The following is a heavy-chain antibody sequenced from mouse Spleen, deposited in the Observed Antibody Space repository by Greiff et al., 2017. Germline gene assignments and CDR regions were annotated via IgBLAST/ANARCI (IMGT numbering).Heavy chain of an antibody. CDR1: GYAFSSYW. CDR2: IYPGDGDT. V-gene: IGHV1-80*01. Sequence: VQLQQSGAELVKPGASVKISCKASGYAFSSYWMNWVKQRPGKGLEWIGQIYPGDGDTNYNGKFKGKATLTADKSSSTAYMQLSSLTSEDSAVYFCARRNYYGSDYYAMDYWGQGTSVTVSS. CDR3: ARRNYYGSDYYAMDY. D-gene: IGHD1-1*01. J-gene: IGHJ4*01.